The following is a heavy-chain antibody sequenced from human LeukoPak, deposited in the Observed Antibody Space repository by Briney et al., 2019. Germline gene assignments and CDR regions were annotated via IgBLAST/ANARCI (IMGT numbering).Heavy chain of an antibody. CDR3: ARDMDCSSTSCYFRWFDP. V-gene: IGHV1-18*01. Sequence: GASVKVSCKASGYTFTSYGISWVRQAPGQGLEWMGWISAYNGNTNYAQELQGRVTMTTDTSTSTAYMELRSLRSDDTAVYYCARDMDCSSTSCYFRWFDPWGQGTLVTVSS. CDR2: ISAYNGNT. D-gene: IGHD2-2*01. J-gene: IGHJ5*02. CDR1: GYTFTSYG.